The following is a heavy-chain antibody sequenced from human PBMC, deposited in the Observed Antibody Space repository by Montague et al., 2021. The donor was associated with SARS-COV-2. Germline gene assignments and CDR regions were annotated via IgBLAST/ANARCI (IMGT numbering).Heavy chain of an antibody. J-gene: IGHJ3*02. CDR1: GFSIGSCDY. V-gene: IGHV4-38-2*02. CDR3: VSEKAGGLRNVFDI. Sequence: SETLSLTCTVSGFSIGSCDYWGWIRQPPGRVLEWIGSIYRSGTTYYNPSLQSRLTMSIATSTNQFSLRLTSVAAADTADFFCVSEKAGGLRNVFDIWGQGTTVTVSS. D-gene: IGHD5-12*01. CDR2: IYRSGTT.